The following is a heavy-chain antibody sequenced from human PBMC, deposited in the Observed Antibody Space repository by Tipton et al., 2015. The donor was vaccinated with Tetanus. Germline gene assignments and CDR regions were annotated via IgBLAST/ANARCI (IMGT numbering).Heavy chain of an antibody. Sequence: TLSLTCSVSGGSLRSGDHYWSWIRQPAGKGLEWIGRTYIRGTTTYNPSLKSRVTISVDTSENQMSLRLTSVTAADTAVYYCARDRGDTGTVNWFDPWGQGTLVTVSS. CDR3: ARDRGDTGTVNWFDP. D-gene: IGHD1-1*01. CDR1: GGSLRSGDHY. V-gene: IGHV4-61*02. J-gene: IGHJ5*02. CDR2: TYIRGTT.